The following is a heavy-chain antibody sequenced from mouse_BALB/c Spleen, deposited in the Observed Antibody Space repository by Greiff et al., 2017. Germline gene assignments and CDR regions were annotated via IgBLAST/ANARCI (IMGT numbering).Heavy chain of an antibody. D-gene: IGHD6-5*01. CDR3: ARGSYYAMDY. V-gene: IGHV5-4*02. Sequence: EVHLVESGGGLVKPGGSLKLSCAASGFTFSDYYMYWVRQTPEKRLEWVATISDGGSYTYYPDSVKGRFIISRDNAKNNLYLQMSSLKSEDTAMYYCARGSYYAMDYWGQGTSVTVSS. CDR2: ISDGGSYT. J-gene: IGHJ4*01. CDR1: GFTFSDYY.